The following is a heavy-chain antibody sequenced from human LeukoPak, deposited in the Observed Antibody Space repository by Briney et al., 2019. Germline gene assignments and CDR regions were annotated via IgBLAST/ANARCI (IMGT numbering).Heavy chain of an antibody. CDR2: IYYSGST. CDR1: GGSISSYY. CDR3: AGYSGYDYRFDY. D-gene: IGHD5-12*01. J-gene: IGHJ4*02. Sequence: SETLSLTCTVSGGSISSYYWSWIRQPPGKGLEWIGYIYYSGSTNYNPSLKSRVTISVDTSKNQSSLKLSSVTAADTAVYYCAGYSGYDYRFDYWGQGTLVTVSS. V-gene: IGHV4-59*01.